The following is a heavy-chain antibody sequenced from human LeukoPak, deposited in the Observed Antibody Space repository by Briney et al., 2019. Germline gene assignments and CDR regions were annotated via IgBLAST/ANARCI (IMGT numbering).Heavy chain of an antibody. CDR3: ARDGVVTMELDS. CDR1: GESISNSRHY. J-gene: IGHJ4*02. D-gene: IGHD3-3*01. CDR2: IYPSGNT. V-gene: IGHV4-61*02. Sequence: SETLSLTCIVSGESISNSRHYWSWIRQPAGKGLEWIGRIYPSGNTNYNPSLKSRLTISLDTSKNQFSLNLKSVTAADTAMYYCARDGVVTMELDSWGQGTLVTVSS.